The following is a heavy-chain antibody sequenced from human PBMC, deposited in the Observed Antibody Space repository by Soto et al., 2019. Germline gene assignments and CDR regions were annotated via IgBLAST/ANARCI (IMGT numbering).Heavy chain of an antibody. J-gene: IGHJ4*02. V-gene: IGHV1-69*13. Sequence: ASVKVSCKASGGTFSSYAISWVRQAPGQGLEWMGGIIPIFGTANYAQKLQGRVTITADESTSTAYMELSSLRSEDTAVYYCAREGIQLWLFDYWGQGTLVTVSS. CDR2: IIPIFGTA. D-gene: IGHD5-18*01. CDR1: GGTFSSYA. CDR3: AREGIQLWLFDY.